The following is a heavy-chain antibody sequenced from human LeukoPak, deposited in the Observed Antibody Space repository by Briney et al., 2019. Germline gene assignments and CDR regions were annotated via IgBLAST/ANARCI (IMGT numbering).Heavy chain of an antibody. J-gene: IGHJ6*03. CDR1: GFTFSSYE. CDR2: ISSSGSTI. CDR3: ARVGTPMVTIVAPYYMDV. Sequence: GGSLRLSCAASGFTFSSYEMNWVRQAPGKGLEWVSYISSSGSTIYYADSVKGRFTISRDNAKNSLYLQMNSLRAEDTAVFYCARVGTPMVTIVAPYYMDVWGKGTTVTVSS. V-gene: IGHV3-48*03. D-gene: IGHD5-18*01.